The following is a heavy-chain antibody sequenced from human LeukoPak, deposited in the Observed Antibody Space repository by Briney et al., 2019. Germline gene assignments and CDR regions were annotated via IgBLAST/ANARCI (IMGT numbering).Heavy chain of an antibody. V-gene: IGHV3-48*02. CDR3: ARDTFSVAEQDDAFDI. CDR2: ISSSTI. D-gene: IGHD6-19*01. CDR1: GFTFSSYS. J-gene: IGHJ3*02. Sequence: GGSLRLSCAASGFTFSSYSMNWVRQAPGKGLEWVSYISSSTIYYADSVKGRFTISRDTAKNSLYLQMNSLRDEDTAVYYCARDTFSVAEQDDAFDIWGQGTMVTVSS.